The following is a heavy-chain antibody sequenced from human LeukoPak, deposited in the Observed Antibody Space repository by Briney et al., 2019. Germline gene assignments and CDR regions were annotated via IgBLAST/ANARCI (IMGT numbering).Heavy chain of an antibody. D-gene: IGHD1-26*01. CDR3: ALQPQGGSYFDY. Sequence: GALRLSCAASGFTFSNYAMHWVRQAPGKGLEWVAAISYDGSKKYYADSVKGRLTISRDNSKNTLYLQMNSLRAEDTAVYYCALQPQGGSYFDYWGQGTLVTVSS. CDR2: ISYDGSKK. V-gene: IGHV3-30*04. J-gene: IGHJ4*02. CDR1: GFTFSNYA.